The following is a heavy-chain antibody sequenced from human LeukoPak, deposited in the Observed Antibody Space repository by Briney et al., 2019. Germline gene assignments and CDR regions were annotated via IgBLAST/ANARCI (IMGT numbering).Heavy chain of an antibody. CDR2: TYYRSKWYN. Sequence: PSQNLSLTCVISGDSVSNNSAAWNWIRQSPSRGLEWLGRTYYRSKWYNDYAVSVKGRIIINPDTSKSQFSLQLNSMTPEDTAVYYCARVVGGRGYFDYWGQGILVTVSS. J-gene: IGHJ4*03. CDR1: GDSVSNNSAA. D-gene: IGHD1-26*01. V-gene: IGHV6-1*01. CDR3: ARVVGGRGYFDY.